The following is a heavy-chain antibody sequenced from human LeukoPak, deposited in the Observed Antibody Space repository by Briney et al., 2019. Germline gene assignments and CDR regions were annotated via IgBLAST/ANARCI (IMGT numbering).Heavy chain of an antibody. J-gene: IGHJ4*02. V-gene: IGHV1-46*01. Sequence: GASVKVSRKASGYTFSSYHIHWVRQAPGQGLEWMGIINPSGGSTSYAQKFQGRVTMTRDTSTSTVHVELSSLRSEDTAVYYCARDGQEYDTGFFDYWGQGTLVTVSS. CDR3: ARDGQEYDTGFFDY. CDR1: GYTFSSYH. D-gene: IGHD1-1*01. CDR2: INPSGGST.